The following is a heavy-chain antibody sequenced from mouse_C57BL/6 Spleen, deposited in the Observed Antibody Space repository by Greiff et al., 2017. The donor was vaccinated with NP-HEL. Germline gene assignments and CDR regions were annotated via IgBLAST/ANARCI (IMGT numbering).Heavy chain of an antibody. D-gene: IGHD2-4*01. Sequence: VQLVESGPGLVQPSQSLSITCTVSGFSLTSYGVHWVRQSPGKGLEWLGVIWRGGSTDYNAAFMSRLSITKDNSKSQVFFKMNSLQADDTAIYYCAKRGVYDYDPYYYAMDYWGQGTSVTVSS. V-gene: IGHV2-5*01. CDR1: GFSLTSYG. CDR2: IWRGGST. J-gene: IGHJ4*01. CDR3: AKRGVYDYDPYYYAMDY.